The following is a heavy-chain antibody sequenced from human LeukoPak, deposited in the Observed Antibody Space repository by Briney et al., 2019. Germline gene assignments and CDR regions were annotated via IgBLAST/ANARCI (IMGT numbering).Heavy chain of an antibody. Sequence: GKSLRLSCAGSGFTFSGYGMHWVRHAPGKGLEGVTGIAYDGSRKHYADSVKGRFTISRDNSKNTLYLQMNSLRAEDTAVYYCAKPLDAGYDYWGQGTLVTVSS. V-gene: IGHV3-30*18. CDR1: GFTFSGYG. J-gene: IGHJ4*02. CDR3: AKPLDAGYDY. CDR2: IAYDGSRK. D-gene: IGHD1-1*01.